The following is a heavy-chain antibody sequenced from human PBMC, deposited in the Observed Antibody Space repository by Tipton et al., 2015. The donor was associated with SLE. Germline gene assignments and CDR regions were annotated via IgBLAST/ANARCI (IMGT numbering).Heavy chain of an antibody. CDR3: ARGRDVNWYYYYYYMDV. V-gene: IGHV4-34*01. CDR2: INHSGST. CDR1: GGSFSGYY. J-gene: IGHJ6*03. D-gene: IGHD1-1*01. Sequence: LRLSCAVYGGSFSGYYWSWIRQPPGKGLEWIGEINHSGSTNYNPSLKSRVTISVDTSKNQFPLKLSSLTAADTAVYYCARGRDVNWYYYYYYMDVWGKGTTVTVSS.